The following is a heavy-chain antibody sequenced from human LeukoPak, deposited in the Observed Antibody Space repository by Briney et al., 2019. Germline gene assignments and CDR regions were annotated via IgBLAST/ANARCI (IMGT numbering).Heavy chain of an antibody. CDR1: GFTFSSYW. V-gene: IGHV3-74*01. D-gene: IGHD3-10*01. Sequence: GGSLRLSCAASGFTFSSYWMHWVRQAPGKGLVWVSRINSDGSSTSYADSVKGRFTISRDNAKNTLYLQMNSLRAEDTAVYYCAKDWALLLWFGELGFDYWGQGTLVTVSS. J-gene: IGHJ4*02. CDR2: INSDGSST. CDR3: AKDWALLLWFGELGFDY.